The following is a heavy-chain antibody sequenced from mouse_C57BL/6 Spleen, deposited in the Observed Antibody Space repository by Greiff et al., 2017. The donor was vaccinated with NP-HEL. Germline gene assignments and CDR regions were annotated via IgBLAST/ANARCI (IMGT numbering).Heavy chain of an antibody. CDR1: GFNIKNTY. CDR3: AREDGYYEGYFDY. CDR2: IDPANGNT. J-gene: IGHJ2*01. V-gene: IGHV14-3*01. Sequence: VQLKESVAELVRPGASVKLSCTASGFNIKNTYMHWVKQRPEQGLEWIGRIDPANGNTKYAPKFQGKATLTADTSSNSAYLQLSSLTSEDTAIYYCAREDGYYEGYFDYWGQGTTLTVSS. D-gene: IGHD2-3*01.